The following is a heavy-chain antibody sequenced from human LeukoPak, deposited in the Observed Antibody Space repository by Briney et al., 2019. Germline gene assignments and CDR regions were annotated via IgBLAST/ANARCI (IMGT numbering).Heavy chain of an antibody. J-gene: IGHJ4*02. CDR2: INPNSGGT. Sequence: GASVKVSCKASGYTFTGYYMHWVRQAPGQGLEWMGRINPNSGGTNYAQKFQGRVTITRDTSASTAYMELSSLRSEDTAVYYCARDRTVGATKIDYWGQGTLVTVSS. CDR3: ARDRTVGATKIDY. D-gene: IGHD1-26*01. CDR1: GYTFTGYY. V-gene: IGHV1-2*06.